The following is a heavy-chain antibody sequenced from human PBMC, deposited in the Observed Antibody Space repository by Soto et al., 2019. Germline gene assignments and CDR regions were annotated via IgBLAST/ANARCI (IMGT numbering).Heavy chain of an antibody. D-gene: IGHD2-15*01. CDR2: IIPIFGTA. J-gene: IGHJ4*02. CDR1: GGTFSSYA. Sequence: ASVKVSCNASGGTFSSYAISWVRQAPGQGLEWMGGIIPIFGTANYAQKFQGRVTITADKSTSTAYMELSSLRSEDTAVYYCARVGYCSGGSCDWYFDYWGQGTLVTVSS. CDR3: ARVGYCSGGSCDWYFDY. V-gene: IGHV1-69*06.